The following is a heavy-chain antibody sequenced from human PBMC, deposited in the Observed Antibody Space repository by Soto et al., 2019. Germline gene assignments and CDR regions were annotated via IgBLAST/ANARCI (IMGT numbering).Heavy chain of an antibody. D-gene: IGHD3-9*01. CDR1: GGSISSGGYY. CDR2: IYYSGST. CDR3: ARAVLRYFDWLDY. Sequence: SETLSLTCTVSGGSISSGGYYWSWIRQHPGKGLEWIGYIYYSGSTHYNPSLKSRVTISVDTSKNQFSLKLSSVTAADTAVYYCARAVLRYFDWLDYWGQGTLVTVSS. J-gene: IGHJ4*02. V-gene: IGHV4-31*03.